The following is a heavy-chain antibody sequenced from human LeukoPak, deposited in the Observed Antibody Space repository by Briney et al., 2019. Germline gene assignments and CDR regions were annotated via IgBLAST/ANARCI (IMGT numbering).Heavy chain of an antibody. Sequence: ASVKVSCKASGGSFSSYAISLVRQAPGQGLEWMGGIIPIFGTANYAQKFQGRVTITTDESTSTAYMELSSLRSEDTAVYYCARERGDYYDSSGDYYWGQGTLVTVSS. V-gene: IGHV1-69*05. J-gene: IGHJ4*02. CDR3: ARERGDYYDSSGDYY. D-gene: IGHD3-22*01. CDR1: GGSFSSYA. CDR2: IIPIFGTA.